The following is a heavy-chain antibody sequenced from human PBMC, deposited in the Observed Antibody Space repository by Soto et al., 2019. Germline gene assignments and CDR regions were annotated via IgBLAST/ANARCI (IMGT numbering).Heavy chain of an antibody. D-gene: IGHD3-10*01. Sequence: QVQLVQSGAEVKKPGASVKVSCKASGYTFTSYGISWVRQAPGQGLEWMGWISAYNCNTNYAQKLQGRVTMTTDTSTRKDYMELRSLRSDDTAVYYCARLAGPYGSGSYSYYYYYMDVWGKGTTVTVSS. CDR1: GYTFTSYG. V-gene: IGHV1-18*01. CDR2: ISAYNCNT. J-gene: IGHJ6*03. CDR3: ARLAGPYGSGSYSYYYYYMDV.